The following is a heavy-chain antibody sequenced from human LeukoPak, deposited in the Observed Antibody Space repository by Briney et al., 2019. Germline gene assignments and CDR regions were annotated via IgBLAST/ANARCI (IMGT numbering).Heavy chain of an antibody. CDR3: ERDLSGWYFDS. CDR2: IKQDGCEK. J-gene: IGHJ4*02. D-gene: IGHD6-19*01. CDR1: GFTFSSYW. V-gene: IGHV3-7*01. Sequence: GGSVSLSCAASGFTFSSYWMNWVRQAPGKGLEGVGYIKQDGCEKYYVHSVKGRFIISRDNAKNSLYLQMNSLRAEDTAVYYCERDLSGWYFDSWGQGTLVSVSS.